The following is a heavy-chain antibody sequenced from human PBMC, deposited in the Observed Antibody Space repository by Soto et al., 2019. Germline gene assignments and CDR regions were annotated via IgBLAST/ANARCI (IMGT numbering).Heavy chain of an antibody. V-gene: IGHV1-18*04. D-gene: IGHD6-19*01. CDR2: ISAYNGNT. CDR1: GYTFTSYG. Sequence: ASVKVSCKASGYTFTSYGISWVRQAPGQGLEWMGWISAYNGNTNYAQKLQGRVTMTTDTSTSTAYMQLRSLRSDDTAVYYCARDVSSGWHFDYSGQGTLVTVAS. CDR3: ARDVSSGWHFDY. J-gene: IGHJ4*02.